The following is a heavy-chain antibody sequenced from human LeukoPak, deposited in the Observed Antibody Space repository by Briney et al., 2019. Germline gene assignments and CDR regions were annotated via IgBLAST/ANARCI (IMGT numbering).Heavy chain of an antibody. CDR3: AGSCSSTSCYDEYFQH. J-gene: IGHJ1*01. CDR2: IKQDGSEK. D-gene: IGHD2-2*01. Sequence: GGSLRLSCAASGFTFSSYWMSWVRQAPGKGLEWVANIKQDGSEKYYVDSVKGRFTISRDNAKNSLYLQMSSLRAEDTAVYYCAGSCSSTSCYDEYFQHWGQGTLVTVSS. CDR1: GFTFSSYW. V-gene: IGHV3-7*03.